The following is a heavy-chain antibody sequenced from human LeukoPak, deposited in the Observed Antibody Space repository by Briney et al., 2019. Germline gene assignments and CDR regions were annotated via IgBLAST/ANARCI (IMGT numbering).Heavy chain of an antibody. J-gene: IGHJ4*02. CDR2: IYHSGST. CDR3: ARVGYYYDSSGYADY. V-gene: IGHV4-38-2*02. CDR1: GYSISSGYY. Sequence: SETLSLTCTVSGYSISSGYYWGWIRQPPGKGLEWIGSIYHSGSTYYNPSPKSRVTISVDTSKNQFSLKLSSVTAADTAVYYCARVGYYYDSSGYADYWGQGTLVTVSS. D-gene: IGHD3-22*01.